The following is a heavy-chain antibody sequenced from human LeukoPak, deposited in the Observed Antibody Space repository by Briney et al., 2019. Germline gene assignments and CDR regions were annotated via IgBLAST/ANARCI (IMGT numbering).Heavy chain of an antibody. J-gene: IGHJ4*02. CDR2: ISASGGIK. V-gene: IGHV3-23*01. CDR3: AGSGAGEDYFDY. D-gene: IGHD3-10*01. Sequence: PGGSLRLSCAASGFTFSSYVMNWVRQAPGKGLEWVSGISASGGIKDYTDSVKGRFTISRGSSKNTLSLQMNSLGVEDAAVYFCAGSGAGEDYFDYWGQGTLVTVSS. CDR1: GFTFSSYV.